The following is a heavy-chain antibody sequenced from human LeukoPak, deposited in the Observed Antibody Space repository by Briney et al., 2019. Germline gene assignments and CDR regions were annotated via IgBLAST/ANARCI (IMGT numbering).Heavy chain of an antibody. J-gene: IGHJ6*03. Sequence: GGSLRLSCAASGFTFSSYWMSWVRQAPGKGLEWVANIKQDGSEKNYVDSVKGRFTISRDNAKNSLYLQMNSLRAEDTAVYYCARVKSGYSYGPHYYYYYMDVWGKGTTVTVSS. D-gene: IGHD5-18*01. CDR2: IKQDGSEK. CDR3: ARVKSGYSYGPHYYYYYMDV. V-gene: IGHV3-7*04. CDR1: GFTFSSYW.